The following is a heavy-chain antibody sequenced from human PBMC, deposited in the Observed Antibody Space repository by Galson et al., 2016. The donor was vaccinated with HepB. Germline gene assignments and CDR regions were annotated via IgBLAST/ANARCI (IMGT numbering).Heavy chain of an antibody. CDR1: GYTFIAYY. J-gene: IGHJ3*01. Sequence: QSGAEVKKPGASVQVSCKASGYTFIAYYMHWVRQAPGQGLEWMGWIYPHSGGTNYAQKFQDRVTMTRDMSISTAYMELRRLRSDDTAMYYCVRQVEDTFDVWGRGTMVTVAS. V-gene: IGHV1-2*02. CDR3: VRQVEDTFDV. CDR2: IYPHSGGT.